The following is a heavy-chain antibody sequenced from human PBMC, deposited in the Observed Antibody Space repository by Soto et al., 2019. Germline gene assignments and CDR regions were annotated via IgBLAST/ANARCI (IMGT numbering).Heavy chain of an antibody. J-gene: IGHJ4*02. CDR3: AKDPERITMIVVVTGLDY. CDR1: GFTFSSYG. V-gene: IGHV3-30*18. CDR2: ISYDGSNK. D-gene: IGHD3-22*01. Sequence: SLRLSCAASGFTFSSYGMHWVRQAPGKGLEWVAVISYDGSNKYYADSVKGRFTISRDNSKNTLYLQMNSLRAEDTAVYYCAKDPERITMIVVVTGLDYWGQGTLVTVSS.